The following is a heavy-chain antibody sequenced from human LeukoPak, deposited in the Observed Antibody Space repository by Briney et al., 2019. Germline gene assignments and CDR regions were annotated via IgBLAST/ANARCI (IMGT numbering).Heavy chain of an antibody. Sequence: ASVKVSCKASEYTSTGYYMHWVRQAPGQGLEWMGWINPNSGGTNYAQKVQGRVTMTRDTSISTAYMELSRLRSDDTAVYYCARDRLRVGATWHYYYGMDVWGQGTTVTVSS. CDR1: EYTSTGYY. J-gene: IGHJ6*02. CDR2: INPNSGGT. CDR3: ARDRLRVGATWHYYYGMDV. D-gene: IGHD1-26*01. V-gene: IGHV1-2*02.